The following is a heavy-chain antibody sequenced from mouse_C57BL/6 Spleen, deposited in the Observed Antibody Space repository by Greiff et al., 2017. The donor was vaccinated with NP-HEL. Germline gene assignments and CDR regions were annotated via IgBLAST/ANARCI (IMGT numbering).Heavy chain of an antibody. CDR1: GFNFQDDY. CDR3: TSLTGTSGFAY. Sequence: EVQLQQSGAELVRPGASVKLSCTASGFNFQDDYMHWVKQRPEQGLEWIGWLDPENGDPEYASKFQGKATILADTSSNTANLQLSSLTSEDTSVYYCTSLTGTSGFAYWGQGTLVTVSA. J-gene: IGHJ3*01. V-gene: IGHV14-4*01. CDR2: LDPENGDP. D-gene: IGHD4-1*01.